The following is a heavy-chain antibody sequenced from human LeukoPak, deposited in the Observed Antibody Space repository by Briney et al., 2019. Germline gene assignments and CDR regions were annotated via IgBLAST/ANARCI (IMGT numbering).Heavy chain of an antibody. CDR1: GFNFSTYS. CDR2: ISRSSSFR. Sequence: GGSLRLSCEASGFNFSTYSLNWVRQAPGKGLEWVSSISRSSSFRYYADSVKGRFTISRDNAKISLYLQVNSLRAEDTAMYYGARSPLLLYFGDAYYFDYWGQGTLVTVSS. D-gene: IGHD3-10*01. J-gene: IGHJ4*02. V-gene: IGHV3-21*01. CDR3: ARSPLLLYFGDAYYFDY.